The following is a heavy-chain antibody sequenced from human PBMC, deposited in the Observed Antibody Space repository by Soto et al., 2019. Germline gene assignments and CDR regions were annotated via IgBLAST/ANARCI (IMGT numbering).Heavy chain of an antibody. D-gene: IGHD3-22*01. J-gene: IGHJ2*01. CDR3: GRTTKSYSDRTGYHSYWYFDI. CDR1: GFTFSNFA. Sequence: QPGRSVRRSCAASGFTFSNFAMHWVRQAPGKGLEWVGVALSDGSNQYYAGSMKGRFTISRDSSKNTLSLQMNSLRAEDTAVYFCGRTTKSYSDRTGYHSYWYFDILGRGNLVAV. CDR2: ALSDGSNQ. V-gene: IGHV3-30-3*01.